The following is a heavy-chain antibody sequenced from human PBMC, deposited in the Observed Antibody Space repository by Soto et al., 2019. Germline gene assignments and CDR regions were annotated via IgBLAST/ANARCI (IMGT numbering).Heavy chain of an antibody. CDR1: GGTFSTYA. CDR3: ARDRPRENYGGNYYYNMDV. CDR2: TIPIFGTA. Sequence: QVQLVQSGAEVKKPGSSVKVSCKASGGTFSTYAISWVRQAPGQGLEWMGGTIPIFGTADYAQKFQGRVTITADESTTTAYMELSSLRSEDTAVDYCARDRPRENYGGNYYYNMDVWGGGTTVTVSS. J-gene: IGHJ6*03. D-gene: IGHD4-17*01. V-gene: IGHV1-69*12.